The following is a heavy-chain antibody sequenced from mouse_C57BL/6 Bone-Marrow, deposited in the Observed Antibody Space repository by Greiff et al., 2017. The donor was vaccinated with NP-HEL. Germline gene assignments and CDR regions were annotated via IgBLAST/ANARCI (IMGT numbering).Heavy chain of an antibody. CDR1: GYTFTSYG. Sequence: VQLQQSGAELARPGASVKLSCKASGYTFTSYGISWVKQRPGQGLEWIGEIYPRTGNTYYHEKFKGKATLTADKSYSTAYMKLRSLPSEDSAGYFCARRGVYYGSYWGQGTTLTVSS. J-gene: IGHJ2*01. D-gene: IGHD1-1*01. CDR3: ARRGVYYGSY. CDR2: IYPRTGNT. V-gene: IGHV1-81*01.